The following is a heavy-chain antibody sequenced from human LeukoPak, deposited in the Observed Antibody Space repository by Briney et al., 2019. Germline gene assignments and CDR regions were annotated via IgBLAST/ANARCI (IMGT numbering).Heavy chain of an antibody. CDR1: GGSISNYY. CDR3: ARDRAVEMDAFDI. Sequence: SETLSLTCTVSGGSISNYYWSWIRQPPGKGLEWIGYIYYSGSTNYNPSLKSRVTISVHTSKNQFSLKLSSVTAADTAVYYCARDRAVEMDAFDIWGQGTMVTVSS. D-gene: IGHD5-24*01. V-gene: IGHV4-59*01. CDR2: IYYSGST. J-gene: IGHJ3*02.